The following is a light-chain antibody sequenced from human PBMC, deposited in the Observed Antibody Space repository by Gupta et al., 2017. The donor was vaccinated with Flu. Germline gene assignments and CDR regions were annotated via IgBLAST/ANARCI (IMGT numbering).Light chain of an antibody. Sequence: DVQLTQSPSSLSASVGESVSLTCRASQNITIYLNWYQQRPGKPPKLLVYGAFSWESGVPSRFVASGSGTDFTLTMNSRQPEDSATYYCQLSVVALMWTFGQGTKVEVK. CDR2: GAF. V-gene: IGKV1-39*01. CDR3: QLSVVALMWT. CDR1: QNITIY. J-gene: IGKJ1*01.